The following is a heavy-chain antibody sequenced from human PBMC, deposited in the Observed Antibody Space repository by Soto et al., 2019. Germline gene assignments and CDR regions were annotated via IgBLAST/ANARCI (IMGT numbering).Heavy chain of an antibody. J-gene: IGHJ3*01. CDR1: GFTFSSYG. V-gene: IGHV3-30*03. Sequence: PGGSLMHSCAASGFTFSSYGMHWVRQAPGKGLEWVAVISYDGSNKYYAESVKGRFTISRDNSKNTLYLQMNSLRAEDTAVYHCVIEGRDWNHSVSSHRWGRGTIVT. CDR2: ISYDGSNK. D-gene: IGHD1-1*01. CDR3: VIEGRDWNHSVSSHR.